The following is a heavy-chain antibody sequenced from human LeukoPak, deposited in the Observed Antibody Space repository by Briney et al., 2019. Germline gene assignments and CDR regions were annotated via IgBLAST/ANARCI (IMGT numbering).Heavy chain of an antibody. D-gene: IGHD2-15*01. CDR3: ATFHSSFGGSPYYFDS. CDR2: ISYSGST. V-gene: IGHV4-59*01. Sequence: SETLSLTCTVSGGSISRYYWNWIRQPPGKGLEWIGYISYSGSTNYNPSLKSRVTISVDTSKNQFSLKLSSVTAADTAVYYCATFHSSFGGSPYYFDSWGQGTLVTISS. CDR1: GGSISRYY. J-gene: IGHJ4*02.